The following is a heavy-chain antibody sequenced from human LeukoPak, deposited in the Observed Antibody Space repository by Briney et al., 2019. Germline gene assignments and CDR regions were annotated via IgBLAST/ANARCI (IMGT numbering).Heavy chain of an antibody. CDR2: VSSSSSYI. CDR1: GFTFSSYS. CDR3: ARFFAGYYYMDV. J-gene: IGHJ6*03. Sequence: GGSLRLSCAASGFTFSSYSMNWVRQAPGKRLEWVSSVSSSSSYIYYADSVKGRFTISRDNAENSLYLQMNSLRAEDTAVYYCARFFAGYYYMDVWGKGTTVTVSS. V-gene: IGHV3-21*01.